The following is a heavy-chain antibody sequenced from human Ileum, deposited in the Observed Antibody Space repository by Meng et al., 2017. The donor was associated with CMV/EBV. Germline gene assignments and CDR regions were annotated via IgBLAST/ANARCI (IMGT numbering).Heavy chain of an antibody. CDR1: GGTFSSYA. Sequence: SVKVSCKASGGTFSSYAISWVRQAPGQGLEWMGGIIPIFGTANYAQKFQGRVTITTDESTSTAYMELSSLRSEDTAVYYCARDLIATSYFDYWGQGTLVTVSS. V-gene: IGHV1-69*05. J-gene: IGHJ4*02. CDR3: ARDLIATSYFDY. D-gene: IGHD1-26*01. CDR2: IIPIFGTA.